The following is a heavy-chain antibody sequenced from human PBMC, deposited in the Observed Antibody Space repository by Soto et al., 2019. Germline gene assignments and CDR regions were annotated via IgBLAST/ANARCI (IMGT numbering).Heavy chain of an antibody. Sequence: GGSLRLSCAASGFTFSSYAMSWVRQAPGKGLEWVSAISGSGGSTYYADSVKGRFTISRDNSKNTLYLQMNSLRAEDTAVYYCAKDGEIVVVVAATVFDYCGQGTLVTVSS. J-gene: IGHJ4*02. CDR3: AKDGEIVVVVAATVFDY. V-gene: IGHV3-23*01. CDR2: ISGSGGST. CDR1: GFTFSSYA. D-gene: IGHD2-15*01.